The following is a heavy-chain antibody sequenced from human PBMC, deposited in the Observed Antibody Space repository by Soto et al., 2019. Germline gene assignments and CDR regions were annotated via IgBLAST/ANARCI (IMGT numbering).Heavy chain of an antibody. V-gene: IGHV1-46*01. D-gene: IGHD6-13*01. CDR2: INPSGGST. CDR1: GYTFTSYY. CDR3: ARSIAAAGTGLDY. Sequence: QVQLVQSGAEVKKPGASVKVSCKASGYTFTSYYIHWVRQAPGQGLEWMGIINPSGGSTSYAQQFQGRVTMTRDTSTSTVYMDLSSLRSEDTAVYYCARSIAAAGTGLDYWGQGTLVTVSS. J-gene: IGHJ4*02.